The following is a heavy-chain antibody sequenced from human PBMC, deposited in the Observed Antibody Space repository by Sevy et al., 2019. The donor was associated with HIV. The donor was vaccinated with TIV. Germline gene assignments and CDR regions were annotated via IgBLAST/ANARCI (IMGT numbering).Heavy chain of an antibody. D-gene: IGHD5-18*01. CDR1: GFTVNSNY. Sequence: GGSLRLSCAASGFTVNSNYMTWVRQAPGKGLEGVSVIHSDDTTYHADSVKDRFTISRDNFKITLYLHMSSLRAEDTAVYYCARGKSGYAYALNYWGQGTLVTVSS. CDR3: ARGKSGYAYALNY. V-gene: IGHV3-66*01. CDR2: IHSDDTT. J-gene: IGHJ4*02.